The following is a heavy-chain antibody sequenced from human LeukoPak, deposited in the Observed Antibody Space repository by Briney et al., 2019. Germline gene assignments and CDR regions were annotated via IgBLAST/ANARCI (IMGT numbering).Heavy chain of an antibody. J-gene: IGHJ4*02. CDR3: ARGGESGYNYGYSDY. CDR2: IYSGGST. CDR1: GFTVSTNY. V-gene: IGHV3-53*01. D-gene: IGHD5-18*01. Sequence: PGGSLRLSCAASGFTVSTNYMNWVRQAPGKRLEWVSVIYSGGSTYYADSVKGRFTISRDNSKKTRYLQMNSLRAEDTAVYYCARGGESGYNYGYSDYWGQGTLVTVSS.